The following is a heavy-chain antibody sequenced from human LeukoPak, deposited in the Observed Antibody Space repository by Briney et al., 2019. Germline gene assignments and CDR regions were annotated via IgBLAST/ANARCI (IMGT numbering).Heavy chain of an antibody. CDR2: IYYSGST. J-gene: IGHJ4*02. V-gene: IGHV4-39*07. Sequence: KTSETLSLTCTVSGGSISSSSYYWGWIRQPPGKGLEWIGSIYYSGSTYYNPSLKSRVTISVDTSKNQFSLKLSSVTAADTAVYYCARSGYSSSWGFDYWGQGTLVTVSS. D-gene: IGHD6-13*01. CDR1: GGSISSSSYY. CDR3: ARSGYSSSWGFDY.